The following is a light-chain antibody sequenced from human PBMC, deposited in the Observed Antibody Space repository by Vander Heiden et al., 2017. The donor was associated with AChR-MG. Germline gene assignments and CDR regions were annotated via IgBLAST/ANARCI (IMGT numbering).Light chain of an antibody. CDR1: SNDVGGYSY. J-gene: IGLJ2*01. CDR2: DVN. V-gene: IGLV2-14*01. Sequence: QSALTQPASVSGSPGPSITISCTGTSNDVGGYSYVSWFQQHPGRAPKLMIYDVNKRPSGVSNRFSGSKSGYTASLTISGLQDEDEADYYCSSYTSSSSLLFGGGTKLTVL. CDR3: SSYTSSSSLL.